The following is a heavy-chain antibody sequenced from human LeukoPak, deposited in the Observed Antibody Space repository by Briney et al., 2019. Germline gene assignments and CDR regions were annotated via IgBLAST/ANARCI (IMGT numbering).Heavy chain of an antibody. CDR3: ANLGGVIVPAGDY. CDR2: ISGSGGST. Sequence: GGSLRLSCAASGFTFSSYAMSWVRQAPGKGLEWVSAISGSGGSTYYADSEKGRFTISRDNSKNTLYLQMNSLRAEDTAVYYCANLGGVIVPAGDYWGQGTLVTVSP. D-gene: IGHD3-16*02. J-gene: IGHJ4*02. V-gene: IGHV3-23*01. CDR1: GFTFSSYA.